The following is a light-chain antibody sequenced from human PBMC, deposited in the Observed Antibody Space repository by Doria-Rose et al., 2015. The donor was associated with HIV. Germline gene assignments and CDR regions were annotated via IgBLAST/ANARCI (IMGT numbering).Light chain of an antibody. V-gene: IGKV4-1*01. CDR3: QQYYDTPS. Sequence: DIRLTQSPESLGMSLGERATLNCKSNQSLLYTSKNYLAWYQQKPGQPPKLLNYWASTRQSGVPARFSGSGSGTDFTLTISSLEAEGVAVYYCQQYYDTPSFGPGTTVDIK. CDR1: QSLLYTSKNY. J-gene: IGKJ3*01. CDR2: WAS.